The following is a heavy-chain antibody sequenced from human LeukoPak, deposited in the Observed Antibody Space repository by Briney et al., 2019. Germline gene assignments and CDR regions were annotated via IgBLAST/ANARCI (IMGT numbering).Heavy chain of an antibody. CDR2: IYAGNSDT. Sequence: GESLKISCKGSGYSFTTYWIGWVRQMPGEGLEWMGIIYAGNSDTRYSPSFQGQITISADKSITTAYLQWSSLKASDTAMYYCARLQGSSQGLLSFDYWGQGTLVTVSS. V-gene: IGHV5-51*01. CDR3: ARLQGSSQGLLSFDY. J-gene: IGHJ4*02. CDR1: GYSFTTYW.